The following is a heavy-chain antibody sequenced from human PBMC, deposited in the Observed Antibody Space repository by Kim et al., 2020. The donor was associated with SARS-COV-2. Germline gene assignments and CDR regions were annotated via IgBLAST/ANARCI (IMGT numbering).Heavy chain of an antibody. V-gene: IGHV3-33*06. Sequence: SDVSNKYYADSGKGRFTISRDNSKNMLFLQMNSLRAEDTAVYYCANFESWGQGTLVTVSS. CDR2: SDVSNK. CDR3: ANFES. J-gene: IGHJ4*02.